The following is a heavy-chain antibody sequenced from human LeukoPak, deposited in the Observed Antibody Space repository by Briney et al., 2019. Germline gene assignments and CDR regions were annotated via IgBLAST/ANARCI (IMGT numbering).Heavy chain of an antibody. CDR3: ARYSGSYYYPPAWDL. J-gene: IGHJ4*02. CDR2: TSTSGGSA. Sequence: GGSLRLSCAVSGFTVSSNYMSWVRQAPGKGLEWVSATSTSGGSAYYADSVKGRFTISRDNSKNTLYLQMDSLRADDTAVYYCARYSGSYYYPPAWDLWGQGTLVTVSS. D-gene: IGHD1-26*01. V-gene: IGHV3-23*01. CDR1: GFTVSSNY.